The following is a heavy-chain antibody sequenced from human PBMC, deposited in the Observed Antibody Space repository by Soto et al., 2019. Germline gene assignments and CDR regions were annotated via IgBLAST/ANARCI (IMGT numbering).Heavy chain of an antibody. J-gene: IGHJ5*02. CDR3: ARRAVDGTSWFDP. D-gene: IGHD6-19*01. CDR2: IYHSGRT. Sequence: SETLSLTCAVSGGSITTTNWWNWVRQPPGKGLEWIGEIYHSGRTNFNPSLKSRVTISIDQSKNQVSLKLSSVTAADTAVYYCARRAVDGTSWFDPWGQGTQVTVSS. V-gene: IGHV4-4*02. CDR1: GGSITTTNW.